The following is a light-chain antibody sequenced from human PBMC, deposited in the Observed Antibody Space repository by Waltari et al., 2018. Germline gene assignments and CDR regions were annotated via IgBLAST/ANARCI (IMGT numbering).Light chain of an antibody. CDR2: GAT. Sequence: EIGLTQSPGTLSLSPGERATLPCRASQSVSSNYLAWYQQKPGQAPTLVIYGATSRATGIPDRFSGSGSGTDFTLTISRLEPEDFAVYYCQQYGSSPWTFGQGTKVEIK. CDR3: QQYGSSPWT. J-gene: IGKJ1*01. CDR1: QSVSSNY. V-gene: IGKV3-20*01.